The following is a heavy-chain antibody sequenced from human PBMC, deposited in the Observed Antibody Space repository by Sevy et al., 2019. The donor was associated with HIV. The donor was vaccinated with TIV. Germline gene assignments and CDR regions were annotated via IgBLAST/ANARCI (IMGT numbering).Heavy chain of an antibody. CDR3: GRGAVLLRVGGLITIRGYFGY. Sequence: SETLSLTCTVSGGSISSGDYYWSWIRQPPGKGLEWIGYIYYSGSTYYNPSLKSRVTISVDTSKNQFSLKLSSVTAAGTAVFYCGRGAVLLRVGGLITIRGYFGYWGQGTLVTVSS. J-gene: IGHJ4*02. V-gene: IGHV4-30-4*01. CDR2: IYYSGST. D-gene: IGHD3-10*01. CDR1: GGSISSGDYY.